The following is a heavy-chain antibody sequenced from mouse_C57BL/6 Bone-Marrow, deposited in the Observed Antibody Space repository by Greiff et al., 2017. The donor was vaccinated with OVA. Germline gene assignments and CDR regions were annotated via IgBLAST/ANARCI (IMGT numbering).Heavy chain of an antibody. J-gene: IGHJ4*01. V-gene: IGHV1-69*01. Sequence: QVQLQQPGAELVMPGASVKLSCKASGYTFTSYWMHWVKQRPGQGLEWIGEIDPSDSYTNYNQKFKGKSTLTVDKSSSTAYMQLSSLTSEDSAVYYCARERGYDGSSYPLYAMDYWGQGTSVTVSS. D-gene: IGHD1-1*01. CDR2: IDPSDSYT. CDR1: GYTFTSYW. CDR3: ARERGYDGSSYPLYAMDY.